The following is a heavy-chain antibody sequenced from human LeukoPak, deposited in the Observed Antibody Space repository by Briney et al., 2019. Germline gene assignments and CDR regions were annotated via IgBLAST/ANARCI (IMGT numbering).Heavy chain of an antibody. CDR2: IKQDGSEK. CDR1: GFTFSSYW. V-gene: IGHV3-7*03. CDR3: ASERRDDPYYFDY. J-gene: IGHJ4*02. D-gene: IGHD1-1*01. Sequence: RSGGSLRLSCAASGFTFSSYWMSWVRQAPGKGLEWVANIKQDGSEKYYVDSVKGRFTISRDNSKNTLYLQMNSLRAEDTAVYYCASERRDDPYYFDYWGQGTLVTVSS.